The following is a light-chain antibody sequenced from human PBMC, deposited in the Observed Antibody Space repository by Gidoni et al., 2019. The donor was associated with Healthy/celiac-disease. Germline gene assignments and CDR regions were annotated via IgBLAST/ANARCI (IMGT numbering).Light chain of an antibody. CDR2: AAS. V-gene: IGKV1D-8*01. Sequence: VLWMTQSPSLLSASTGDRVTISSRMSQGISSYLPWYQQKPGKAPELLIYAASTLQSGVPSRFSGSGSGTDFTLTSSCLQSEDFATYYCQQYYSFPYTFGQGTKLEIK. CDR1: QGISSY. CDR3: QQYYSFPYT. J-gene: IGKJ2*01.